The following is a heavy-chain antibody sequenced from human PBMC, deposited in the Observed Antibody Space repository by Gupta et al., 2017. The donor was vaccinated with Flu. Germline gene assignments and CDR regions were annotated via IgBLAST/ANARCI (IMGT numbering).Heavy chain of an antibody. CDR1: GGNFNTFA. D-gene: IGHD2/OR15-2a*01. CDR2: IIPIFGTA. Sequence: QVQVVQSGAEVKKPGSSVKVSCKLSGGNFNTFAINWVRQAPGQGLEWMGGIIPIFGTANYAKKFQDRVTITADASSSTAYMDLSSLRSEDTAVYFCATSPPESAPIPRVFFYDFIDAWGKGTTVTVSS. CDR3: ATSPPESAPIPRVFFYDFIDA. J-gene: IGHJ6*03. V-gene: IGHV1-69*01.